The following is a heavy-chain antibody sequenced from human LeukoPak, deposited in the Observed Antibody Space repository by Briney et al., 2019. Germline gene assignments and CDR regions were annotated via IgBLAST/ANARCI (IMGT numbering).Heavy chain of an antibody. V-gene: IGHV3-48*03. CDR3: ARGTDFWSGYYFDY. Sequence: PGGSLRLSCAASGFTFSSYEMNWVRQAPGKGLEWVSYISSSGSTIYYADSVKGRFTTSRDNAKNSLYLQMNSLRAEDTAVYYCARGTDFWSGYYFDYWGQGTLVTVSS. CDR1: GFTFSSYE. D-gene: IGHD3-3*01. J-gene: IGHJ4*02. CDR2: ISSSGSTI.